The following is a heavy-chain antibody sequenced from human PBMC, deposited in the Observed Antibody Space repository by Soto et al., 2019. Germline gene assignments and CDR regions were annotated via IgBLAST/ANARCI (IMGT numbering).Heavy chain of an antibody. CDR3: ARERGNYMYFDY. CDR1: GYSFTDYG. Sequence: QVQLVQSGAEVKKPGASVKVSCKASGYSFTDYGFTWVRQAPGQGLEWMGWVNTYKGNTNYAQKFQGRVTMTTDTSTSTAYMELRGLRSDDTALYYCARERGNYMYFDYWGQETLVTVSS. V-gene: IGHV1-18*01. CDR2: VNTYKGNT. J-gene: IGHJ4*02. D-gene: IGHD1-7*01.